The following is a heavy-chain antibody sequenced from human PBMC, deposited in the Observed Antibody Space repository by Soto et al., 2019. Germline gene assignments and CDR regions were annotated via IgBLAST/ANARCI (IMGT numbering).Heavy chain of an antibody. J-gene: IGHJ6*02. CDR1: GFTFSSYS. V-gene: IGHV3-21*01. D-gene: IGHD2-2*01. CDR2: ISSSSSYI. Sequence: PGGSLRLSCAASGFTFSSYSMNWVRQAPGKGLGWVSSISSSSSYIYYADSVKGRFTISRDNAKNSLYLQMNSLRAEDTAVYYCARDGWYCSSTSCYEYYYYYYGMDVWGQGTTVTVSS. CDR3: ARDGWYCSSTSCYEYYYYYYGMDV.